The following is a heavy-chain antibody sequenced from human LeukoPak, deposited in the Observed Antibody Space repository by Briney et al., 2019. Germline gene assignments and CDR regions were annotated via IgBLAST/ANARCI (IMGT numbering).Heavy chain of an antibody. V-gene: IGHV3-7*03. CDR3: ARARDSSWDY. Sequence: GGSLRLSCAASGFTLSSYWMSWVRQAPGKGLEWVANIKDDGSEKYYVDSVKGRFTISRDDAKNSLYLQMNSLRAEDTAVYYCARARDSSWDYWGQGTLVTVSS. CDR1: GFTLSSYW. J-gene: IGHJ4*02. D-gene: IGHD6-13*01. CDR2: IKDDGSEK.